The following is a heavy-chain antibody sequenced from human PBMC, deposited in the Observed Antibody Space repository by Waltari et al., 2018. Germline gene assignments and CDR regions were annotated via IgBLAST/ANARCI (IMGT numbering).Heavy chain of an antibody. Sequence: QVQLVQSGAEVKKPGASVKVSCKASGYTFTSNAIHWVRQAPGQRLEWMGWIIAGNGNTKYSQNFHGRVTITRDTSATTAYMELSSLRSEDTAVYYCATGFSGLRFLEWYPFDYWGQGTLVTVSS. CDR3: ATGFSGLRFLEWYPFDY. V-gene: IGHV1-3*01. J-gene: IGHJ4*02. CDR1: GYTFTSNA. D-gene: IGHD3-3*01. CDR2: IIAGNGNT.